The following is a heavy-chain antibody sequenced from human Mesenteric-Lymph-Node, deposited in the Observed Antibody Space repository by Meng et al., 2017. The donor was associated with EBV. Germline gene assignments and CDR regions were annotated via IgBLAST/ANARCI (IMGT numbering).Heavy chain of an antibody. D-gene: IGHD3-22*01. CDR2: IYYSGTT. CDR1: GDSISAGGYY. J-gene: IGHJ5*02. Sequence: QVQLQESGPGLVKPSQTLSLTCAVSGDSISAGGYYWNWIRQPPGKGLEWIGYIYYSGTTYYNPSLKSRVSMSVDTSKNQFSLKLSSVTAADTAVYYCARDASGGYYWFDPRGQGTLVTVSS. CDR3: ARDASGGYYWFDP. V-gene: IGHV4-30-4*01.